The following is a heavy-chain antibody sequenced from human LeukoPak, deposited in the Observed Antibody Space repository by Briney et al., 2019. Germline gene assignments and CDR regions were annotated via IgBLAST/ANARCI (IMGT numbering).Heavy chain of an antibody. Sequence: PSETLSLTCTVSGGSISSTSHYWGWIRQPPGKGLEWIGSIYYSGSTYYNPSLKSRVTISVDTSKKQFFLKLSSVTAAGTAVYYCARLTGTYYSFDYWGQGTLVTVSS. J-gene: IGHJ4*02. CDR3: ARLTGTYYSFDY. CDR1: GGSISSTSHY. V-gene: IGHV4-39*01. D-gene: IGHD1-26*01. CDR2: IYYSGST.